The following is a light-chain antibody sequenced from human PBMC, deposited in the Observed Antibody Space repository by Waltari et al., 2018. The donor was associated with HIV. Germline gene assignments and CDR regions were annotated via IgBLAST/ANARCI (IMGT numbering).Light chain of an antibody. CDR2: EVA. Sequence: QSALTQPASVSGSPGQSLTIPCPGTNGYLGLYHFVSWYLQPPTKAPQLILYEVATRPSDISYRFTGSKSGSTAFLTISGLQPEDEGDYYCSAYTGTKTVVFGGGTKVTVL. CDR1: NGYLGLYHF. J-gene: IGLJ2*01. V-gene: IGLV2-14*01. CDR3: SAYTGTKTVV.